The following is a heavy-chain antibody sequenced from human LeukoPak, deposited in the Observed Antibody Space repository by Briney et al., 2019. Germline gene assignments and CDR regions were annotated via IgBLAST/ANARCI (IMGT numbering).Heavy chain of an antibody. J-gene: IGHJ4*02. Sequence: PSQTLSLTCTVSGGSINNPNYYWSWIRQPAGKGLEWIVRISTTGSTSYGPSLKSRIIISIDTSKNQFSLRLSSATAADTAVYYCASHQYGSGSYYHDYWGQGALVTVSS. CDR2: ISTTGST. CDR3: ASHQYGSGSYYHDY. D-gene: IGHD3-10*01. V-gene: IGHV4-61*02. CDR1: GGSINNPNYY.